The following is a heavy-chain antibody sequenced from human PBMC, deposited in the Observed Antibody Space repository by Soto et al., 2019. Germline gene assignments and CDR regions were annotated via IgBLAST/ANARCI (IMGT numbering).Heavy chain of an antibody. J-gene: IGHJ4*02. V-gene: IGHV1-18*01. CDR1: GYKFAIYA. Sequence: QVQLVQSGAEVKKPAASVKVSCKASGYKFAIYAISWVRQAPGQGLEWMGWISAYNGNTNYAHKLQGIVTMTTDTTTSTAYMELRRLRSDDTAVYYCAGDSPPAREWGQGTLVTVSS. CDR3: AGDSPPARE. CDR2: ISAYNGNT.